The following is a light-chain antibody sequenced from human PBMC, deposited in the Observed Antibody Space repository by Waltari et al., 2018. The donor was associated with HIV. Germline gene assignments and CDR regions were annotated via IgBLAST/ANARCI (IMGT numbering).Light chain of an antibody. Sequence: SSELTQDPAVSVALGQTVRITCQGDSLRRNYASWYQQKPGQAPVLLIYGKNNRPSGIPDRFSGSSSGNTASLTITGAQAEDEADYYCNSRDSSGNHLVFGGGTKLTVL. CDR3: NSRDSSGNHLV. J-gene: IGLJ2*01. CDR2: GKN. CDR1: SLRRNY. V-gene: IGLV3-19*01.